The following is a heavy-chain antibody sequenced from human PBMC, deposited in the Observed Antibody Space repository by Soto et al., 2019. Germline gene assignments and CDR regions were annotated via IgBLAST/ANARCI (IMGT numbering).Heavy chain of an antibody. CDR3: ARQDYHDYVWGRVPNWFDP. V-gene: IGHV4-59*08. CDR2: IHNSGST. J-gene: IGHJ5*02. Sequence: SETLSLTCTVSGGSISTYYWSWIRQPPGKGLEWIGYIHNSGSTNYNPSLKSRVTISVDTSKNQFSLKLSSVTAADTAVYYCARQDYHDYVWGRVPNWFDPWGQGTLVTVSS. D-gene: IGHD3-16*01. CDR1: GGSISTYY.